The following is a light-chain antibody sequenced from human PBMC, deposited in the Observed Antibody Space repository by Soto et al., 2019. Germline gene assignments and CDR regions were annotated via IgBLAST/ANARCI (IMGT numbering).Light chain of an antibody. CDR1: QGINNY. J-gene: IGKJ1*01. CDR3: QKYDNAPWT. Sequence: DIPMTQSPSSLSASVGDRVTITCRASQGINNYLAWYQQRPGKVPRLLIYAASTLQSGAPSRFSGSVSGTDFTITISSLQPEDVATYYCQKYDNAPWTFGQGTKVDIQ. CDR2: AAS. V-gene: IGKV1-27*01.